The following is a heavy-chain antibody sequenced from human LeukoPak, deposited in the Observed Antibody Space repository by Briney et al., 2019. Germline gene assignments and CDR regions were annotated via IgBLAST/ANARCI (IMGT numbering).Heavy chain of an antibody. J-gene: IGHJ2*01. D-gene: IGHD3-10*01. CDR2: IRSSSSII. V-gene: IGHV3-48*02. CDR3: ARTVRGVSSYFDL. Sequence: PGGSLRLSCAASGFTFSSYSMNWVRQAPGEGLEWVSYIRSSSSIIYYADSAKGRFTISRDNARNSLYLQMDSLRDEDTAVYYCARTVRGVSSYFDLWGRGTLVTVSS. CDR1: GFTFSSYS.